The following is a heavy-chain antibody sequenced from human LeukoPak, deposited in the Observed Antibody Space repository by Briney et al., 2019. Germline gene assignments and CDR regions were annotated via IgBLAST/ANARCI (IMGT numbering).Heavy chain of an antibody. J-gene: IGHJ6*02. CDR2: IKQDGSEK. V-gene: IGHV3-7*01. CDR1: GFTFSSYW. CDR3: ACPPGYSSSPYGMDV. Sequence: GGSLRLSCAASGFTFSSYWMSWVRQAPGKGLEWVANIKQDGSEKYYVDSVKGRFTISRDNAKNSLYLQMNSQRAEDTAVYYCACPPGYSSSPYGMDVWGQGTTVTVSS. D-gene: IGHD6-13*01.